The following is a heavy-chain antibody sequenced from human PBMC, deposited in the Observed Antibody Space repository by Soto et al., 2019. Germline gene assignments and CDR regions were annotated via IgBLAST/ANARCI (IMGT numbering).Heavy chain of an antibody. D-gene: IGHD3-16*02. CDR3: ARGGLRMSTLGGVIVPRTYHFDH. Sequence: QVQLVQSGSEMKKPGASVKVSCKASGYTFFAFFVHFVRQAPGQRLEWMGWINPDSGDTKYGQKFVGRLTLTRDTSINTVYMELNRLSANDTAFYFCARGGLRMSTLGGVIVPRTYHFDHWGQGTLVTVS. J-gene: IGHJ4*02. CDR2: INPDSGDT. V-gene: IGHV1-2*02. CDR1: GYTFFAFF.